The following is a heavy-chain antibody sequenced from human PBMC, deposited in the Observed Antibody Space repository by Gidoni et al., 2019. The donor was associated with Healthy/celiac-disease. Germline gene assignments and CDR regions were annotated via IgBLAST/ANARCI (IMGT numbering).Heavy chain of an antibody. J-gene: IGHJ2*01. CDR1: GFTFSSYS. D-gene: IGHD6-13*01. CDR2: ISSSSSYI. Sequence: EVQLVESGGGLVKPGGSLRLSCAASGFTFSSYSMNWVRQAPGKGLEWVSSISSSSSYIYYADSVKGRFTISRDNAKNSLYLQMNSLRAEDTAVYYCARDRHSSSWTSLFWYFDLWGRGTLVTVSS. V-gene: IGHV3-21*01. CDR3: ARDRHSSSWTSLFWYFDL.